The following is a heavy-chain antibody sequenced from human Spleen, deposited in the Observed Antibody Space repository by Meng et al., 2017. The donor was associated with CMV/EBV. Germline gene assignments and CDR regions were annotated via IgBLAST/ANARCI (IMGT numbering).Heavy chain of an antibody. Sequence: SETLSLTCTVSGGSIRNSYYYWGWIRQPPGKGLEWIGNIYYDGNTYYNPSLKSRLIIAVDTSKNQFSLQLSSVTAADTAVYYCARLGRFLETPFDYWGRGILVTVSS. D-gene: IGHD3-3*01. J-gene: IGHJ4*02. V-gene: IGHV4-39*01. CDR1: GGSIRNSYYY. CDR3: ARLGRFLETPFDY. CDR2: IYYDGNT.